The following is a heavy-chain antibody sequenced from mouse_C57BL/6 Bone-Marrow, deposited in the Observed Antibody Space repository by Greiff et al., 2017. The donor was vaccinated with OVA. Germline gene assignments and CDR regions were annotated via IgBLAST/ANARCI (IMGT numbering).Heavy chain of an antibody. CDR3: ARLTAQATGFDY. CDR2: INPYNGGT. CDR1: GYTFTDYY. V-gene: IGHV1-19*01. J-gene: IGHJ2*01. D-gene: IGHD3-2*02. Sequence: VQLKESGPVLVKPGASVKMSCKASGYTFTDYYMNWVKQSHGKSLEWIGVINPYNGGTSYNQKFKGKATLTVDKSSSTAYMELNSLTSEDSAVYYCARLTAQATGFDYWGQGTTLTVSS.